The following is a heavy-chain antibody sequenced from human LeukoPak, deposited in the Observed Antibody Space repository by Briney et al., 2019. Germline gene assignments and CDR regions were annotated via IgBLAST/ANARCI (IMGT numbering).Heavy chain of an antibody. V-gene: IGHV4-34*01. CDR2: INHSGST. J-gene: IGHJ4*02. CDR1: GGSFSGYY. Sequence: PSETLSLTCAVYGGSFSGYYWSWIRQPPGKGLEWIGEINHSGSTNYNPSLKSRVTISVDTSKNQFSLKLSSVTAADTAVYYCARLDSSGWTIFDYWGQGTLVTVSS. CDR3: ARLDSSGWTIFDY. D-gene: IGHD6-19*01.